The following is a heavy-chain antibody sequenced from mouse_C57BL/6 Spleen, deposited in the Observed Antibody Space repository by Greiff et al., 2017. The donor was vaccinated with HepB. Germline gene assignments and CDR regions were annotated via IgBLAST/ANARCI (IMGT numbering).Heavy chain of an antibody. D-gene: IGHD6-5*01. CDR3: ARGPPMDY. J-gene: IGHJ2*01. CDR2: IDPSDSYT. Sequence: QVQLQQPGAELVMPGASVKLSCKASGYTFTSYWMHWVKQRPGQGLEWIGEIDPSDSYTNYNQKFKGKSTLTVDKSSSTAYMQLSSLTSEDSAVYCCARGPPMDYWGQGTTLTVSS. CDR1: GYTFTSYW. V-gene: IGHV1-69*01.